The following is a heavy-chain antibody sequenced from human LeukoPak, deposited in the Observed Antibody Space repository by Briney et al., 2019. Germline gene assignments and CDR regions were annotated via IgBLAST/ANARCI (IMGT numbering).Heavy chain of an antibody. J-gene: IGHJ4*02. CDR3: ARDLQSRGYSYGDY. V-gene: IGHV3-21*01. Sequence: PGGSLRLSRAASGFTFSSYSMNWVRQAPGKGLEWVSSISSSSSYIYYADSVKGRFTISRDNAKNSLYLQMNSLRAEDTAVYYCARDLQSRGYSYGDYWGQGTLVTVSS. D-gene: IGHD5-18*01. CDR2: ISSSSSYI. CDR1: GFTFSSYS.